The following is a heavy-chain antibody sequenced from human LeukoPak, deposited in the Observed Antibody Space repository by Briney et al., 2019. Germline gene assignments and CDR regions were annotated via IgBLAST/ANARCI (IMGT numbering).Heavy chain of an antibody. CDR2: IYSGGST. J-gene: IGHJ4*02. D-gene: IGHD3-22*01. CDR1: GFTVSSNY. V-gene: IGHV3-53*01. CDR3: AKDRAYYYDSSGGFDY. Sequence: GGSLRLSCAASGFTVSSNYMSWVRQAPGRGLEWVSVIYSGGSTYYADSVKGRFTISRDNSKSTLYLQMNSLRAEDTAVYYCAKDRAYYYDSSGGFDYWGQGTLVTVSS.